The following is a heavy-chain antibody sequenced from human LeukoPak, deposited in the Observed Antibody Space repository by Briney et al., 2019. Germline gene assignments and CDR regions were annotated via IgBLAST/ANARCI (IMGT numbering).Heavy chain of an antibody. D-gene: IGHD3-3*01. CDR1: GGSFSGYY. Sequence: SETLSLTCAVYGGSFSGYYWSWIRQPPGKGLEWIGETNHSGSTNYNPSLKSRVTISVDTSKNQFSLKLSSVTAADTAVYYCARKVPLRRASDYWGQGTLVTVSS. CDR3: ARKVPLRRASDY. CDR2: TNHSGST. V-gene: IGHV4-34*01. J-gene: IGHJ4*02.